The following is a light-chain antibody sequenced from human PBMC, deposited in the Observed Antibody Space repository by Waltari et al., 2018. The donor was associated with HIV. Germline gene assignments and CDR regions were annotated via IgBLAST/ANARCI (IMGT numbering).Light chain of an antibody. V-gene: IGLV1-44*01. CDR2: SNN. CDR3: AAWDDSLKGGA. CDR1: TPHTGGNT. J-gene: IGLJ1*01. Sequence: QSVLAQPPSASGTPGQRVTISCSGRTPHTGGNTVRWYQQPPGTAPKLLIYSNNQRPSGVPDRFSGSTSGTSASLVISGLQSEDEADYYCAAWDDSLKGGAFGPGTKVTVL.